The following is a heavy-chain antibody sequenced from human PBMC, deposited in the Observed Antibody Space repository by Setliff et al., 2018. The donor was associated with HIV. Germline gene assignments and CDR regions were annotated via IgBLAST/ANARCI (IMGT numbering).Heavy chain of an antibody. J-gene: IGHJ6*02. V-gene: IGHV3-11*04. CDR3: AKDNDYVWGSFSAASKGRYGMDV. CDR1: GFTFSDYY. D-gene: IGHD3-16*01. CDR2: ISPNGNSM. Sequence: GGSLRLSCAASGFTFSDYYMTWTRQAPGKGLEWVSYISPNGNSMYYADSVKGRFTISRDNSKNTLYLQMNSLRAEDTAVYYCAKDNDYVWGSFSAASKGRYGMDVWGQGTTVTVSS.